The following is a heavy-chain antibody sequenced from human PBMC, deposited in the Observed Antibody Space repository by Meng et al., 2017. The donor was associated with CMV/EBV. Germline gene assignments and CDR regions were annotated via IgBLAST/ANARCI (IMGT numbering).Heavy chain of an antibody. CDR1: GFTFDDYA. CDR3: ARSYYYDSSGYSARYYYYGMDV. CDR2: INSDGSST. D-gene: IGHD3-22*01. J-gene: IGHJ6*02. V-gene: IGHV3-74*01. Sequence: GESLKISCAASGFTFDDYAMHWVRQAPGKGLVWVSRINSDGSSTSYADSVKGRFTISRDNAKNTLYLQMNSLRAEDTAVYYCARSYYYDSSGYSARYYYYGMDVWGQGTTVTVSS.